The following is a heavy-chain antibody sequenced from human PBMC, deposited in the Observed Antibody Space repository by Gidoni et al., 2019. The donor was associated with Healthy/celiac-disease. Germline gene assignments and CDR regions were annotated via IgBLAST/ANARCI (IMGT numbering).Heavy chain of an antibody. Sequence: QVQLVESGGGLVQPGGSLRLSCAASGFTFSDYYLRWIRQAPGTGLEWVSYIRSSGSTIYYADSVKGRFTISRDNAKNSLYLQRNSLRAEDTAVYYCARVYSTYYYYGMDVWGQGTTVTVSS. V-gene: IGHV3-11*01. D-gene: IGHD4-4*01. CDR1: GFTFSDYY. CDR2: IRSSGSTI. CDR3: ARVYSTYYYYGMDV. J-gene: IGHJ6*02.